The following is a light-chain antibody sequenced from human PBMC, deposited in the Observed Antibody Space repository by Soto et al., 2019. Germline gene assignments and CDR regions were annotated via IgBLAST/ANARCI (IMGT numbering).Light chain of an antibody. J-gene: IGKJ1*01. V-gene: IGKV1-5*03. CDR2: KAS. Sequence: DIQMTQSPSTLSGSVGDRVTITCRASQTISSWLAWNQQKPGKAPKLLIYKASTLKSGVPSRFSGSGSGTEFTLTIISLQPDDFATYYCQHYNSYSEAFGQGTKVDI. CDR3: QHYNSYSEA. CDR1: QTISSW.